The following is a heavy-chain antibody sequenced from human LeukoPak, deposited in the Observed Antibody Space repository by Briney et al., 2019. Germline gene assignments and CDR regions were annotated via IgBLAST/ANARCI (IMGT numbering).Heavy chain of an antibody. Sequence: GGSLRLSCAASGFTFSSYAMSWVRQAPGKGLEWVSAISGSGGSTYYADSVKGRFTISPDHSKHTLPLNTNRLRAEDTAVYYCAKDRSPGRYSSAWYAFGYWGQRTLVTVSS. CDR1: GFTFSSYA. CDR3: AKDRSPGRYSSAWYAFGY. CDR2: ISGSGGST. D-gene: IGHD6-19*01. V-gene: IGHV3-23*01. J-gene: IGHJ4*02.